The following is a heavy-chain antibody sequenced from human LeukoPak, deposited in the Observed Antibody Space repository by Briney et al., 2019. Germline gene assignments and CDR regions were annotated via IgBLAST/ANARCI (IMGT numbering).Heavy chain of an antibody. Sequence: YPSETLSLTCTVSGGSISGYYWTWIRQPPGKGLEWIGYMYYNGNTNYNPSLKSRVTISVDTSKNQFSLKLRSVTAADTAVYYCARVAQKLERIRVAGTSEWRANWYFDLWGRGTLVTVSS. CDR3: ARVAQKLERIRVAGTSEWRANWYFDL. D-gene: IGHD6-19*01. J-gene: IGHJ2*01. CDR1: GGSISGYY. V-gene: IGHV4-59*12. CDR2: MYYNGNT.